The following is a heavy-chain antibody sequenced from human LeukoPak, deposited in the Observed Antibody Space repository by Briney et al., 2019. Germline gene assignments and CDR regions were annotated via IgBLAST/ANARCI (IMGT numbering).Heavy chain of an antibody. D-gene: IGHD1-26*01. CDR2: IDPNSGVT. CDR1: GYTLTDNH. Sequence: ASVKVSCKASGYTLTDNHLYWVRQAPGPGLEWMGWIDPNSGVTNFAQNFQGRLTMATDTSISTAYMELSRLTSDDTTVYYCARELGINAFDVWGQGTLVTVSS. V-gene: IGHV1-2*02. CDR3: ARELGINAFDV. J-gene: IGHJ3*01.